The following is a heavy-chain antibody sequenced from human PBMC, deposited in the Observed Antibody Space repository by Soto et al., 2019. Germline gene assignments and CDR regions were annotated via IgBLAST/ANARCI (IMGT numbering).Heavy chain of an antibody. CDR2: IDWDDDK. V-gene: IGHV2-70*11. J-gene: IGHJ4*02. D-gene: IGHD3-10*01. CDR1: GFSLSTSGMC. CDR3: ARILLSYYGSGSLFDY. Sequence: SGPTLVNPTQTLTLTCTFSGFSLSTSGMCVSWIRQPPGKALEWLARIDWDDDKYYSTSLKTRLTISKDTSKNQVVLTMTNMDPVDTATYYCARILLSYYGSGSLFDYWGQGTLVTVSS.